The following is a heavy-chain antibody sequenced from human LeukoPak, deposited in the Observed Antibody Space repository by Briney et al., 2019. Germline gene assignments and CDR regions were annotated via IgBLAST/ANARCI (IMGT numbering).Heavy chain of an antibody. CDR3: ARGLCGGDCYDY. D-gene: IGHD2-21*01. Sequence: GGSLRLSCAASGFTFSDYHMNWVRQAPGKGLEWVSSISSTSNYIYYADSVKGRFTISRDNAKNSVDLQMNSLRAEDTAVYYCARGLCGGDCYDYWGQGTLVTVSS. J-gene: IGHJ4*02. CDR1: GFTFSDYH. V-gene: IGHV3-21*01. CDR2: ISSTSNYI.